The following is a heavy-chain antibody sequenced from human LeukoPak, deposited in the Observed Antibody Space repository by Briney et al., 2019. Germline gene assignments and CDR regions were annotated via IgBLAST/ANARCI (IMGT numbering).Heavy chain of an antibody. CDR2: IYKDGST. Sequence: SGGSLRLSCAVSGFTVSHEYMTWVRQAPGKGLEWLSVIYKDGSTYYAYSVKGRFTISRDNSKNTVYLQMNSLRVEDTAVYYCAKRVFLRGTDFFDYGGEGPLVTVSS. D-gene: IGHD3-16*01. CDR3: AKRVFLRGTDFFDY. J-gene: IGHJ4*02. V-gene: IGHV3-53*01. CDR1: GFTVSHEY.